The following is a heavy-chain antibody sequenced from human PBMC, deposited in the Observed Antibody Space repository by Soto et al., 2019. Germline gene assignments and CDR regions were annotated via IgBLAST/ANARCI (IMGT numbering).Heavy chain of an antibody. J-gene: IGHJ4*02. CDR2: IYYSGST. D-gene: IGHD2-8*01. CDR3: ARSVMSVY. V-gene: IGHV4-39*01. CDR1: GGSVSSNNYY. Sequence: SETLSLTCTVSGGSVSSNNYYWGWIRQSPGKGLEWIGSIYYSGSTCYNPSLESRFTISRDNAKNSLYLQMNSLRAEDTAIYYCARSVMSVYWGQGTLVTVSS.